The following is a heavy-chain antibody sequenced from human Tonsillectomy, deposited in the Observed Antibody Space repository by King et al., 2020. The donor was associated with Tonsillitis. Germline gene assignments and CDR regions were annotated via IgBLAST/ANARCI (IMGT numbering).Heavy chain of an antibody. CDR1: GFTFSTSA. J-gene: IGHJ4*02. V-gene: IGHV1-58*01. D-gene: IGHD3-9*01. Sequence: QLVESGPEVKKPGTSVKVSCKASGFTFSTSAVQWVRQARGQRLEWIGRIVVGSGSTTYAQKFQERVTITRDTSTSTAYMELSSLRSEDTAVYYCAAIPLTGHLDYWGQGTLVTVSS. CDR3: AAIPLTGHLDY. CDR2: IVVGSGST.